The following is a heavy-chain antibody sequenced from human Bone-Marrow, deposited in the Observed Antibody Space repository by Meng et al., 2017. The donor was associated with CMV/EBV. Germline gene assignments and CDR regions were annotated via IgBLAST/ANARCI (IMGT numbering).Heavy chain of an antibody. J-gene: IGHJ4*02. D-gene: IGHD2-2*01. CDR1: GGSISSSSYY. CDR3: ARGFVVVPAAMIY. V-gene: IGHV4-39*07. Sequence: SETLSLTCTVSGGSISSSSYYWGWIRQPPGKGLEWIGSIYYSGSTYYNPSLKSRVTISVDTSKNQFSLKLSSVTAADTAVYYCARGFVVVPAAMIYWGQGNLVTVSS. CDR2: IYYSGST.